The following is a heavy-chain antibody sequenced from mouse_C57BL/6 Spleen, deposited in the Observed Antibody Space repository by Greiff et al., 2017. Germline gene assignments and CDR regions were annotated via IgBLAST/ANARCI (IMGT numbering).Heavy chain of an antibody. CDR1: GFTFSDYG. V-gene: IGHV5-17*01. CDR3: ARGGGYYERTDYAMDY. Sequence: EVHLVESGGGLVKPGGSLKLSCAASGFTFSDYGMHWVRQAPEKGLEWVAYISSGSSTNYYADTVKGRFTISRDNAKNTLFLQMTSLRSEDTAMYYCARGGGYYERTDYAMDYWGQGTSVTVSS. D-gene: IGHD2-3*01. CDR2: ISSGSSTN. J-gene: IGHJ4*01.